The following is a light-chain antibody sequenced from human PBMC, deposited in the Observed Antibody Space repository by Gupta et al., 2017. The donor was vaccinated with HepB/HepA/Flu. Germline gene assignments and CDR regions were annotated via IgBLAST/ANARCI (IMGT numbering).Light chain of an antibody. CDR1: SSDVGTYNY. CDR3: CSYAGTYSWV. J-gene: IGLJ3*02. V-gene: IGLV2-11*01. Sequence: QSALTQPRSVSGSPGQSVAISCTGTSSDVGTYNYVSWYRQYPGKAPELMTYDVTTRPAGVPDRFSGSKSGNTAFLTISGLQAEDEADYYCCSYAGTYSWVFGGGTKLTVL. CDR2: DVT.